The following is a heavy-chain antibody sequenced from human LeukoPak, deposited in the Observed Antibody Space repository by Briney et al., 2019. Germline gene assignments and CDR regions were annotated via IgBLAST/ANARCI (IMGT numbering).Heavy chain of an antibody. V-gene: IGHV3-23*01. CDR3: AKDVRYCSSNTCYTGFNRFDP. Sequence: GGSLRLSCAASGFTFSIYAMTWVRQARGKGLEWVSAISGSGGGTYYADSVKGRFTISRDNSKNTLYLEMNSVSAEDTAVYYCAKDVRYCSSNTCYTGFNRFDPWGQGTLVTVSS. D-gene: IGHD2-2*02. CDR2: ISGSGGGT. CDR1: GFTFSIYA. J-gene: IGHJ5*02.